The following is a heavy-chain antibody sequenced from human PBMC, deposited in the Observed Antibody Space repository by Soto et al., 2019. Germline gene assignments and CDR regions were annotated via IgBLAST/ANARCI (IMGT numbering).Heavy chain of an antibody. D-gene: IGHD6-6*01. CDR1: GFTFSSYG. CDR2: IWYDGSNK. V-gene: IGHV3-33*01. J-gene: IGHJ6*02. Sequence: QVQLVESGGGVVQPGRSLRLSCAASGFTFSSYGMHWVRQAPGKGLEWVAVIWYDGSNKYYADSVKGRFTISRDNSKNTLYLQMNSLRAEDTAVYYXXXXGSSSGYYGMDVWGQGTTVTVSS. CDR3: XXXGSSSGYYGMDV.